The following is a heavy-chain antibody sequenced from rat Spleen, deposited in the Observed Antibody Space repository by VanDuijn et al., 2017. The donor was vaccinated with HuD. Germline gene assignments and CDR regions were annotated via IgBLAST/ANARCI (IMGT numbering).Heavy chain of an antibody. CDR3: ARGYVMDA. CDR2: ISSDGSST. V-gene: IGHV5-29*01. Sequence: EVQLVESDGGLVQPGRSLNLSCAASGFTFSDFFMAWVRQAPAKGLEWVATISSDGSSTYYRDSVKGRFTISRDNAKRTLFLQMDSLRSEDTATYYCARGYVMDAWGQGASVTVSS. J-gene: IGHJ4*01. CDR1: GFTFSDFF.